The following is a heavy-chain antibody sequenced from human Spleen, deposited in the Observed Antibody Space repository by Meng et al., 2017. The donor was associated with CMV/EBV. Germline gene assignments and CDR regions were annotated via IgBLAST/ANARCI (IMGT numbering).Heavy chain of an antibody. CDR1: GFTFSRFW. J-gene: IGHJ4*02. CDR3: ARDLSGASDY. CDR2: TNEDGRTT. D-gene: IGHD7-27*01. Sequence: EGQLGEAGGGLVHPGGSLRLSCAAYGFTFSRFWMHWVRQAPGKGLVWVSRTNEDGRTTNYADSVKGRFTISRDNAENTLYLQMNSLRAEDTAVYYCARDLSGASDYWGQGTLVTVSS. V-gene: IGHV3-74*01.